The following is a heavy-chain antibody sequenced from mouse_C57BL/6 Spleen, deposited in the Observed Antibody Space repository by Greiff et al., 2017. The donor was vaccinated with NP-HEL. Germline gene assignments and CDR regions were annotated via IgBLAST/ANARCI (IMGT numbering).Heavy chain of an antibody. J-gene: IGHJ1*03. Sequence: QVQLQQSGAELVRPGASVTLSCKASGYTFTDYEMHWVKQTPVHGLEWIGAIDPETGGTAYNQKFKGKAILTADKSSSTAYMELRSLTSEDSAVYYCTRWGGDDGYSYWYFDVWGTGTTVTVSS. V-gene: IGHV1-15*01. CDR2: IDPETGGT. CDR3: TRWGGDDGYSYWYFDV. CDR1: GYTFTDYE. D-gene: IGHD2-3*01.